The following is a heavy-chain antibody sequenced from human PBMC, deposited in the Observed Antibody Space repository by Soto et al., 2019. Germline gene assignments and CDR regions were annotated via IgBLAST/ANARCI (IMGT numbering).Heavy chain of an antibody. CDR3: ARGFYYYYYMDV. D-gene: IGHD3-3*01. CDR1: GGSISSYY. CDR2: IYYSGST. V-gene: IGHV4-59*01. Sequence: QVQLQESGPGLVKPSETLSLTCTVSGGSISSYYWSWIRQPPGKGLEWIGYIYYSGSTNYDPSLMSRVTISVDTSKNQFSLKLSSVTAADTAVYYCARGFYYYYYMDVWGKGTTVTVSS. J-gene: IGHJ6*03.